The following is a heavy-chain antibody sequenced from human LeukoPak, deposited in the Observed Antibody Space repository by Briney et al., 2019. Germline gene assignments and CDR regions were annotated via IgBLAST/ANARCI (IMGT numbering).Heavy chain of an antibody. CDR1: GYTFTGYY. Sequence: ASVKVSCKASGYTFTGYYMHWVRQAPGQGLEWMGIINPSGGSTSYAQKFQGRVTMTRDMSTSTVYMELSSLRSEDTAVYYCARGPTAGYYFDYWGQGTLVTVSS. V-gene: IGHV1-46*01. CDR2: INPSGGST. D-gene: IGHD4-17*01. CDR3: ARGPTAGYYFDY. J-gene: IGHJ4*02.